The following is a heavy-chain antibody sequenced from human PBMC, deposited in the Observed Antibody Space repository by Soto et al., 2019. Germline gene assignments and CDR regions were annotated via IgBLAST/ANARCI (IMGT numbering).Heavy chain of an antibody. D-gene: IGHD6-19*01. J-gene: IGHJ5*02. CDR3: AAQLVAVAGLGVS. CDR2: IYYTGKS. V-gene: IGHV4-61*01. Sequence: SETLSLTCTVSGASVTSATYYWSWIRQPPGRGPEWIGYIYYTGKSKYYPSLESRLTMSVDTSRNLFSLMLTSVTAADTAVYLCAAQLVAVAGLGVSWGQGALVTVSS. CDR1: GASVTSATYY.